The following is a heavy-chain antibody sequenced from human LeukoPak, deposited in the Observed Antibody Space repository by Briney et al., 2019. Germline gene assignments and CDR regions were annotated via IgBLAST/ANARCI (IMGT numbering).Heavy chain of an antibody. CDR1: GYTFTGYY. CDR2: INPNSGGT. Sequence: ASVKVSCTASGYTFTGYYIHWVRQAPGQGLEWMGWINPNSGGTNYAQKFQGRVIMTRDTSISTAYMELSRLRSDDTAVYYCARDGDGYSSGWYDYWGQGTLVTVSS. D-gene: IGHD6-19*01. J-gene: IGHJ4*02. CDR3: ARDGDGYSSGWYDY. V-gene: IGHV1-2*02.